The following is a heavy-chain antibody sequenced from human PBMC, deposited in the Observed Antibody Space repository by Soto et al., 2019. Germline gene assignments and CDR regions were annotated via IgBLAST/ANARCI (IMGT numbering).Heavy chain of an antibody. V-gene: IGHV3-23*01. D-gene: IGHD3-22*01. J-gene: IGHJ5*02. CDR1: GFTFSSYA. Sequence: GGSLRLSCAASGFTFSSYAMSWVRQAPGKGLEWVSAISGSGGSTYYADSVKGRFTISRDNSKNTLYLQMNSLRAEDTAVYYCAKEKWLLLRPHAKWFDPWGQGTLVTVSS. CDR2: ISGSGGST. CDR3: AKEKWLLLRPHAKWFDP.